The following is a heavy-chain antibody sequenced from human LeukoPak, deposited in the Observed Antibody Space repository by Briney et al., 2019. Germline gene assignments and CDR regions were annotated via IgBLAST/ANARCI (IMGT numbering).Heavy chain of an antibody. Sequence: ASVTVCFKGSGYTFTGSDMHWVRQAPGQGLEWMGWIDPNNGGTNYAQKFQGWVTMTRDTSISTAYMELSRLRSDDTAVYYCARDMSYYGSWRSGTVASDIWGQGTMVTVSS. V-gene: IGHV1-2*04. D-gene: IGHD3-10*01. CDR1: GYTFTGSD. CDR3: ARDMSYYGSWRSGTVASDI. CDR2: IDPNNGGT. J-gene: IGHJ3*02.